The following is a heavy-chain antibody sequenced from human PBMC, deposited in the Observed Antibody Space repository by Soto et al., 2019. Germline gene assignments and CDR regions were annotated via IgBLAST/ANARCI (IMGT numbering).Heavy chain of an antibody. CDR2: IYHSGST. Sequence: SETLSLTCAVSGGSISSGGYSWSWIRQPPGKGLEWIGYIYHSGSTYYNPSLKSRVTISVDRSKNQFSLKLSSVTAADTAVYYCARRAAADPHYYYGMDVWGQGTTVTVSS. CDR3: ARRAAADPHYYYGMDV. CDR1: GGSISSGGYS. D-gene: IGHD6-13*01. V-gene: IGHV4-30-2*02. J-gene: IGHJ6*02.